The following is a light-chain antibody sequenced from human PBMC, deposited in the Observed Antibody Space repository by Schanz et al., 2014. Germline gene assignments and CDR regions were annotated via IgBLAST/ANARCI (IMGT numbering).Light chain of an antibody. CDR2: DAS. V-gene: IGKV1-5*01. Sequence: DIQMTQSPSTLSASVGDRVTITCRASQSIGSWLAWYQQKPGRAPKILIYDASTLDTGVPSRFSGSGSGTQFTLSIRSLQPDDFAAYYCQQYDSYPLTFGGGTQVKIK. J-gene: IGKJ4*01. CDR3: QQYDSYPLT. CDR1: QSIGSW.